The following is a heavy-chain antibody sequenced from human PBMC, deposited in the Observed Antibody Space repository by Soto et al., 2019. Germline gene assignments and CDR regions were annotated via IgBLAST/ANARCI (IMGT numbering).Heavy chain of an antibody. CDR2: ISGSGGST. CDR3: AKGLPPTGEYYYYYYGMDV. J-gene: IGHJ6*02. CDR1: GFTFSSYA. V-gene: IGHV3-23*01. Sequence: SLRLSCAASGFTFSSYAMSWVRQAPGKGLGWVSAISGSGGSTYYADSVKGRFTISRDNSKNTLYLQMNSLRAEDTAVYYCAKGLPPTGEYYYYYYGMDVWGQGTTVTVSS.